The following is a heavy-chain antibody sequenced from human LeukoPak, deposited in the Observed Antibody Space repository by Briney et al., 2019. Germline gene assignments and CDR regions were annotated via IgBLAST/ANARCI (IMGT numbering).Heavy chain of an antibody. Sequence: SETLSLTCTVSGGSSSGYYWSWIRQPPGKGLEWIGYIYYRGSTNYNPSLKSRVTISIDTSKNQFSLKLSSVTAADTAVYYCARHPSSNWPYYFDYWGQGTLVTVSS. J-gene: IGHJ4*02. D-gene: IGHD6-13*01. CDR2: IYYRGST. CDR1: GGSSSGYY. V-gene: IGHV4-59*08. CDR3: ARHPSSNWPYYFDY.